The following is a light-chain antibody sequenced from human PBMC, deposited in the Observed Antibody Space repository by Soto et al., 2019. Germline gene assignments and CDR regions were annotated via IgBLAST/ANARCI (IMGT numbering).Light chain of an antibody. CDR3: QQYGSSGT. CDR1: QSVSNNY. CDR2: GAS. J-gene: IGKJ1*01. Sequence: LTQSPGTLSLSPGERATLSCRASQSVSNNYLAWYKQQPRQAPRLLIYGASNRATGIPDRLSGSASGTEFTLTISRLEPDDVAVYYCQQYGSSGTFGQGTKVDIK. V-gene: IGKV3-20*01.